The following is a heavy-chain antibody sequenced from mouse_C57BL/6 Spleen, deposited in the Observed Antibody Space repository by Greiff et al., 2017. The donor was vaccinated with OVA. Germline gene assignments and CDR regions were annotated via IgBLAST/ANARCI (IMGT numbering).Heavy chain of an antibody. CDR3: ARNLITTVDYAMDY. CDR1: GFSLTSYG. CDR2: IWSGGST. J-gene: IGHJ4*01. V-gene: IGHV2-2*01. Sequence: VQLQQSGPGLVQPSQSLSITCTVSGFSLTSYGVHWVRQSPGQGLEWLGVIWSGGSTDYNAAFISRLSISKDNSKSQVFFKMNSLQADDTAIYYCARNLITTVDYAMDYWGQGTSVTVSS. D-gene: IGHD1-1*01.